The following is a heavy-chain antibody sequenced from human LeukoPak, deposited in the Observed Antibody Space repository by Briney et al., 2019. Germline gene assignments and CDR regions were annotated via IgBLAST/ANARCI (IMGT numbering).Heavy chain of an antibody. J-gene: IGHJ4*02. V-gene: IGHV4-34*01. CDR2: INHSGST. CDR1: GGSFSGYY. CDR3: ARGNSSGYYYTY. D-gene: IGHD3-22*01. Sequence: SETLSLTCAVYGGSFSGYYWSWIRQPPGKGLEWIGEINHSGSTNYNPSLKSRVTISVDTSKNQFSLKLSSVTAADTAVYYCARGNSSGYYYTYGGQGTLVTVSS.